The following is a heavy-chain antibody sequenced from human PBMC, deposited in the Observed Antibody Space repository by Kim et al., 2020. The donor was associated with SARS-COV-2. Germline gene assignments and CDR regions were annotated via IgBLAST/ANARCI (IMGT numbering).Heavy chain of an antibody. CDR2: ISYDGSNK. V-gene: IGHV3-30*18. J-gene: IGHJ4*02. CDR1: GFTFSSYG. Sequence: GGSLRLSCAASGFTFSSYGMHWVRQAPGKGLEWVAVISYDGSNKYYADSVKGRFTISRDNSKNTLYLQMNSLRAEDTAVYYCAKEGEYQLLYGSGYLDYGGQGTLVTVSS. CDR3: AKEGEYQLLYGSGYLDY. D-gene: IGHD2-2*02.